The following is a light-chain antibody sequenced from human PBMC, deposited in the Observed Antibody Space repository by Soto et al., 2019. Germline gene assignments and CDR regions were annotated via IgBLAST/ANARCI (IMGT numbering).Light chain of an antibody. CDR2: DVS. V-gene: IGKV1-5*01. J-gene: IGKJ1*01. Sequence: DIQMTQSPSSVSASVGDRVTITCRASQSVTTGLAWYQQKPGTAPKLLIYDVSNLEGGVPSRFSGSGSGTEFTLTISSLQPDDFATYHCQQYQTYATTTFGQGTKVDIK. CDR1: QSVTTG. CDR3: QQYQTYATTT.